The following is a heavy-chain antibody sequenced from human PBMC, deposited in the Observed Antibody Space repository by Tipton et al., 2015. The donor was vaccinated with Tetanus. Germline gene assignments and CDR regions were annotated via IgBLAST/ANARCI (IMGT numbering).Heavy chain of an antibody. CDR2: IWYDGSNK. V-gene: IGHV3-33*01. Sequence: SLRLSCRASGFDFMGYGMHWVRRAPGKGLEWVALIWYDGSNKNYADSVKGRFTISRDNSKNTLYLQMNSLSAEDTAVYYCARDIAIVRARDWYFDVWGRGTLVTVSS. D-gene: IGHD2/OR15-2a*01. CDR3: ARDIAIVRARDWYFDV. CDR1: GFDFMGYG. J-gene: IGHJ2*01.